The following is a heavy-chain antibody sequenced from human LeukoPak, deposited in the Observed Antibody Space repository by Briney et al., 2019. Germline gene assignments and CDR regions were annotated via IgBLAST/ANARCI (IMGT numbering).Heavy chain of an antibody. CDR3: ARRIAVTGICGFDY. CDR2: IYYSGNT. D-gene: IGHD6-19*01. J-gene: IGHJ4*02. V-gene: IGHV4-59*08. Sequence: SETLSLTCTISGGSISTYYWSWIRQAPGEGLEWIGYIYYSGNTNYNPSLKSRVTISLDTSRNQFSLKLSSVTAADTALYFCARRIAVTGICGFDYWGQGILVTVSS. CDR1: GGSISTYY.